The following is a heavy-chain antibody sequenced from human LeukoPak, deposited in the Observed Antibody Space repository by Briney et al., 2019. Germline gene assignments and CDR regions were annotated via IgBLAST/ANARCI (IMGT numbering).Heavy chain of an antibody. J-gene: IGHJ6*03. V-gene: IGHV1-69*05. Sequence: VSCKASGGTFISYAISWVRQAPGQGLEWMGRIIPIFGTANYAQKFQGRVTITTDESTSTAYMELSSLRSEDTAVYYCATNRDCSGGSCYPYYYYYMDVWGKGTTVTVSS. CDR1: GGTFISYA. CDR2: IIPIFGTA. D-gene: IGHD2-15*01. CDR3: ATNRDCSGGSCYPYYYYYMDV.